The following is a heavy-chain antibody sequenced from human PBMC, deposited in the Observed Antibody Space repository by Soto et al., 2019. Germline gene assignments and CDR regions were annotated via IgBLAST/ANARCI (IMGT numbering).Heavy chain of an antibody. D-gene: IGHD2-21*02. J-gene: IGHJ4*02. Sequence: SETLSLTCAVYGGSFSGYYWSWIRQPPGKGLEWIGRVFSSVSATYNPSLKSRVSISMDTPENRISLKLDSVTAADAGVYFCARDGMTTGDTWGPGTLVTVSS. CDR2: VFSSVSA. V-gene: IGHV4-59*10. CDR1: GGSFSGYY. CDR3: ARDGMTTGDT.